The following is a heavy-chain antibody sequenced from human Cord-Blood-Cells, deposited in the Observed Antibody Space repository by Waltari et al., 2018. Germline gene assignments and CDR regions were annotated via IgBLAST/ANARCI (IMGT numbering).Heavy chain of an antibody. CDR3: AKEGGIAAAGTDY. V-gene: IGHV3-30*18. CDR2: ISYDGSNK. Sequence: QVQLVESGGGVVQPGRSLRLSCAAPGFTFSSYGMHWVRQAPGKGLEWVAVISYDGSNKYYADSVKGRFTISRDNSKNTLYLQMNSLRAEDTAVYYCAKEGGIAAAGTDYWGQGTLVTVSS. CDR1: GFTFSSYG. D-gene: IGHD6-13*01. J-gene: IGHJ4*02.